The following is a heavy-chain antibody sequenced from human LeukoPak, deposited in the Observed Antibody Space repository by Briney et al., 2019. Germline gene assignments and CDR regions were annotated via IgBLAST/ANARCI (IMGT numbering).Heavy chain of an antibody. Sequence: GGSLRLSCAASGFAFSSYGMHWVRQAPGKGLEWVAVIWSDASNTYYVASVKGRFTISRDNSKNTLYLQMNSLRVEDTAVYYCARTYNIRYFDTWGQGTLVTVSS. CDR3: ARTYNIRYFDT. D-gene: IGHD3-9*01. CDR1: GFAFSSYG. V-gene: IGHV3-33*08. J-gene: IGHJ4*02. CDR2: IWSDASNT.